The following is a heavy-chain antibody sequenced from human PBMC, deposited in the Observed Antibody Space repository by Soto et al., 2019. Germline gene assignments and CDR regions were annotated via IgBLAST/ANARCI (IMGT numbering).Heavy chain of an antibody. D-gene: IGHD3-3*02. Sequence: SETLSLTCTVSGGSTSIDNYWIWIRQPPGKGLEWIWHIYYSGNTDYNPSLKSRLDISIDTSKNQFSLKLSSVTAADTAVYFCAREGGESSDGICYIVSWGPGSLLTV. CDR1: GGSTSIDNY. J-gene: IGHJ4*02. V-gene: IGHV4-30-4*01. CDR2: IYYSGNT. CDR3: AREGGESSDGICYIVS.